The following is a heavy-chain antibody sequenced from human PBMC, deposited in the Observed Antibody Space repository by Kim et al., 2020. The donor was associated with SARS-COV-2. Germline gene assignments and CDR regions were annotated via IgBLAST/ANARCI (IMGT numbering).Heavy chain of an antibody. CDR1: GGSISSSNW. D-gene: IGHD2-2*01. CDR2: IHHSGST. J-gene: IGHJ5*02. CDR3: AILAPAAISLDSWFDP. V-gene: IGHV4-4*02. Sequence: SETLSLTCGVSGGSISSSNWWSWVRQPPGKGLEWIGEIHHSGSTNYNPSLKSRVSISVDKSKNQFSLKLSSVTAADTAVYYCAILAPAAISLDSWFDPWGQGTLVTVSS.